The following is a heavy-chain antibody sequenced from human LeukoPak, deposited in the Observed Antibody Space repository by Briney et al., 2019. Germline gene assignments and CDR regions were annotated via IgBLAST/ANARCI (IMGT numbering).Heavy chain of an antibody. J-gene: IGHJ4*02. CDR1: GGSISSYY. Sequence: SETLSLTCTVSGGSISSYYWSWIRQPPGKGLEWIGYIYYSGSTNYNPSLKSRVTISVDTPKNQFSLKLSSVTAADTAVYYCATGGDIVVVPAALDYWGQGTLVTVSS. CDR2: IYYSGST. CDR3: ATGGDIVVVPAALDY. D-gene: IGHD2-2*01. V-gene: IGHV4-59*01.